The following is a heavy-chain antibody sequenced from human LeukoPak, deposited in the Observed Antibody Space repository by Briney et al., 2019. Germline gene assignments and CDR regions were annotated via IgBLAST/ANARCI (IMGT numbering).Heavy chain of an antibody. D-gene: IGHD1-26*01. CDR2: ISGSGGST. CDR1: GFTFSNYA. Sequence: GGSLRLSCAASGFTFSNYAMSWVRQAPGKGLEWVSAISGSGGSTYYADSVKGRFTISRDNSKNTLYLQMDSLRAEDTALYYCASGGIYYGAAFDFWGQGTLVTVSS. J-gene: IGHJ4*02. V-gene: IGHV3-23*01. CDR3: ASGGIYYGAAFDF.